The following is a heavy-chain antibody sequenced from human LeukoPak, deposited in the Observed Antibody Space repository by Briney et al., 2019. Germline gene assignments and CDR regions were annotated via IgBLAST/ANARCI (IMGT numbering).Heavy chain of an antibody. CDR2: ISGSGGST. D-gene: IGHD3-3*01. CDR1: GFTFSSYG. J-gene: IGHJ6*03. Sequence: GGTLRLSCAASGFTFSSYGMSWVRQAPGKGLEWVSAISGSGGSTYYADSVKGRFTISRDNSKNSLYLQMNSLRAEDTAVYYCARDGYYDFWSGYGNYYYMDVWGKGTTVTVSS. V-gene: IGHV3-23*01. CDR3: ARDGYYDFWSGYGNYYYMDV.